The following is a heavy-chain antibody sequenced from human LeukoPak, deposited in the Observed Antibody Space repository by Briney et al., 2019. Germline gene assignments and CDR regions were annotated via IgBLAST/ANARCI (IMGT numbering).Heavy chain of an antibody. D-gene: IGHD1-26*01. CDR1: GGSISSYY. V-gene: IGHV4-59*01. Sequence: SETLSLTCTVSGGSISSYYWSWIRQPPGKGLEWIGYIYYSGSTNYNPSLKSRVTISVDTSKNQFSLKLSSVTAADTAVYYCAGGWELRYFDYWGQGTLVTVSS. CDR2: IYYSGST. J-gene: IGHJ4*02. CDR3: AGGWELRYFDY.